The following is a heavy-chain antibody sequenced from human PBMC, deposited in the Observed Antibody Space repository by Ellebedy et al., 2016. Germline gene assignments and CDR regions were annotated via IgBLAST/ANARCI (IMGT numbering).Heavy chain of an antibody. J-gene: IGHJ4*02. D-gene: IGHD3-10*01. CDR1: GADINSYY. Sequence: SETLSLXXTVSGADINSYYLNWIRQPAGKGLEWIGRVYTDVSTKFNPSLKSRVTMSEDTTNTQFSLKLSSVTAADTAVYYCATSDYYGSGSYFDYWGQGSLVAVSS. CDR3: ATSDYYGSGSYFDY. V-gene: IGHV4-4*07. CDR2: VYTDVST.